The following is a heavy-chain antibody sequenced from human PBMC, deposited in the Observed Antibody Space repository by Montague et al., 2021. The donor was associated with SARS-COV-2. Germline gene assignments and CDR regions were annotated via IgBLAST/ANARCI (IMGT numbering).Heavy chain of an antibody. J-gene: IGHJ4*02. CDR3: ARDWGGNGGILCG. V-gene: IGHV4-61*09. CDR1: GDSITSASYC. CDR2: IYPSGST. D-gene: IGHD3-16*01. Sequence: TLSLTCTVSGDSITSASYCWSWIRQPAGTGLEWIGHIYPSGSTNYNPSLRSRVTLSVDTSKKRFSLRLSSVSAADTAMYYCARDWGGNGGILCGWGQGTLVTVSS.